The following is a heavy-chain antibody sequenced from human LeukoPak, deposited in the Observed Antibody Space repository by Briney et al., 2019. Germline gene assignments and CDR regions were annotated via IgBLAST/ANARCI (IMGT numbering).Heavy chain of an antibody. CDR3: ARDAGTSYHYYYYYGMDV. CDR2: IYTSGST. D-gene: IGHD1-1*01. CDR1: GGSISSYY. Sequence: SSETLSLTCTVSGGSISSYYWSWIRQPAGKGLEWIGRIYTSGSTNYNPSLKSRVTMSVDTSKNQFSLKLSSVTAADTAVYYCARDAGTSYHYYYYYGMDVWGQGTTVTVSS. V-gene: IGHV4-4*07. J-gene: IGHJ6*02.